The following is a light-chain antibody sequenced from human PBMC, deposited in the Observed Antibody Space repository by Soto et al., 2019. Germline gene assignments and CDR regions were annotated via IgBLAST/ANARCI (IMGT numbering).Light chain of an antibody. CDR3: QQYVSSPLT. Sequence: IVLTQSPGTLSLSPGERATLSCRTSQSVRSSHLAWYQQKPGQAPRLLIYGASSRATGIPDRFSGSGSGTDFTLTISRLEPEDFAVYHCQQYVSSPLTFGGGTKVDIK. CDR1: QSVRSSH. CDR2: GAS. V-gene: IGKV3-20*01. J-gene: IGKJ4*01.